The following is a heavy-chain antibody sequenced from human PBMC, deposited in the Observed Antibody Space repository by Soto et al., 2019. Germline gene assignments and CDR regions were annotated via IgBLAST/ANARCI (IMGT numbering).Heavy chain of an antibody. CDR3: ARVGGYCSSTTCYRWFDP. D-gene: IGHD2-2*01. Sequence: QFQLVQSGAEVKKPGASVKVSCKASSYTFTTYDISWVRQALGQGLEWMGRISAYNGNTNYAQKLQGRVTMTTDTSTSTAYMELRSLRSDDTAVYYCARVGGYCSSTTCYRWFDPWGQGTLVTVSS. CDR1: SYTFTTYD. V-gene: IGHV1-18*04. CDR2: ISAYNGNT. J-gene: IGHJ5*02.